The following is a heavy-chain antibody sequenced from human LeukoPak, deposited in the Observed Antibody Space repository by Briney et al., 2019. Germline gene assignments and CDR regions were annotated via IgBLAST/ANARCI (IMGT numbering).Heavy chain of an antibody. D-gene: IGHD3-16*01. V-gene: IGHV1-2*02. J-gene: IGHJ5*02. Sequence: ASEKVSCKASGYTFTGYYMHWVRQAPGQELEWMGWINPNSGGTNYAQKFQGRVTMTRDTSISTAYMELSRLRSDDTAVYYCARDSGGSYGPLLDSWGQGTLVTVSS. CDR1: GYTFTGYY. CDR2: INPNSGGT. CDR3: ARDSGGSYGPLLDS.